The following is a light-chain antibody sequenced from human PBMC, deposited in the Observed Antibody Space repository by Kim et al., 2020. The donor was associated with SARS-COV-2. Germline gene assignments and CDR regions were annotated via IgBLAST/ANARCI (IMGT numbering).Light chain of an antibody. CDR3: SSYIRSSSFA. CDR2: DVS. Sequence: GQAITTSCTGSSSDIGTYRDVSWYQQRPGKAPKLIIYDVSERPSGVSYRFSGSKSGNTASLTISGLQAEDEGDYYCSSYIRSSSFAFGGGTQLTVL. J-gene: IGLJ3*02. V-gene: IGLV2-14*03. CDR1: SSDIGTYRD.